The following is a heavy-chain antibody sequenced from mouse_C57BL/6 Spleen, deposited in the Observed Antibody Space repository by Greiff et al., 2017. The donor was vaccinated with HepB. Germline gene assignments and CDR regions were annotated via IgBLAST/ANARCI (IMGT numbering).Heavy chain of an antibody. CDR1: GYTFTSYW. CDR3: ARDYYGSSPHWYFDV. CDR2: IYPGSGST. D-gene: IGHD1-1*01. V-gene: IGHV1-55*01. Sequence: QVQLQQPGAELVKPGASVKMSCKASGYTFTSYWITWVKQRPGQGLEWIGDIYPGSGSTNYNEKFKSKATLTVDTSSSTAYMQLSSLTSEDSAVYDCARDYYGSSPHWYFDVWGTGTTVTVSS. J-gene: IGHJ1*03.